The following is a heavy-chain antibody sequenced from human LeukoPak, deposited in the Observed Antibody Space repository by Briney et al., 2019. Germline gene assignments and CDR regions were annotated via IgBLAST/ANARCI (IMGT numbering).Heavy chain of an antibody. D-gene: IGHD4-23*01. CDR3: ARDRPTTVVTPGYWFDP. CDR2: ISAYNGNT. J-gene: IGHJ5*02. V-gene: IGHV1-18*01. CDR1: GYTFTSYG. Sequence: GASVKVSCKASGYTFTSYGISWVRQAPGQGLEWMGWISAYNGNTNYAQKLQGRVTMTTDTSTSTAYMELRSLRSDDTAVYYCARDRPTTVVTPGYWFDPWGQGTLVTVSS.